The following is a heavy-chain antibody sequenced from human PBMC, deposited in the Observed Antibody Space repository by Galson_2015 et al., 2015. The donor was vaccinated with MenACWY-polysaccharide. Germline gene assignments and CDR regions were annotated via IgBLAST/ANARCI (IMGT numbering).Heavy chain of an antibody. J-gene: IGHJ4*02. D-gene: IGHD3-10*02. CDR2: IRSDASST. V-gene: IGHV3-21*03. Sequence: SLRLSCAGSGFTFSTYGMNWVRQAPGKGLEWVSSIRSDASSTYYADSVKGRFTISRDNAQNSLYLHMNNLKPEDTAMYYCTADVPEPLSQIDYWGQGTLVTVSS. CDR3: TADVPEPLSQIDY. CDR1: GFTFSTYG.